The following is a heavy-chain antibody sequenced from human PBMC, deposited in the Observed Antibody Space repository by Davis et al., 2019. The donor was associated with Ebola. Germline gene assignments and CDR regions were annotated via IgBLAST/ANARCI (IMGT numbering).Heavy chain of an antibody. J-gene: IGHJ5*02. D-gene: IGHD1-26*01. V-gene: IGHV4-30-2*01. CDR3: ARNLQPGRWFDP. CDR1: GGYMSSGGYS. Sequence: PSETLSLTCAVSGGYMSSGGYSWSWIRQPPGKGLEWIGYTYHSGSTYYNPSLKSRVTISVDRSKNQFSLKLSSVTAADTAVYYCARNLQPGRWFDPWGQGTLVAVSS. CDR2: TYHSGST.